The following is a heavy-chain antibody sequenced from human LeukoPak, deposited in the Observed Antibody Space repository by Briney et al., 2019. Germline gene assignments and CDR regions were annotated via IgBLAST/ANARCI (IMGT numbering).Heavy chain of an antibody. V-gene: IGHV3-49*04. J-gene: IGHJ4*02. CDR2: IRSKTYGGTT. Sequence: GGSLRLSCAASGFTFSSYAMSWVRQAPGKGLEWVGFIRSKTYGGTTEYAASVKGRFTISRDDSNSIAYLQMNTLQTEDTAVYYCTREGNRDFDYWGQGTLVTVSS. D-gene: IGHD2/OR15-2a*01. CDR1: GFTFSSYA. CDR3: TREGNRDFDY.